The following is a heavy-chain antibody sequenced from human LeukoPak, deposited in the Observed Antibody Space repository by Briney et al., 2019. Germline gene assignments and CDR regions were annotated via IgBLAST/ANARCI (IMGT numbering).Heavy chain of an antibody. D-gene: IGHD1-26*01. CDR1: GFTFSGYW. Sequence: GGSLRLSCAASGFTFSGYWMRWVRQAPGKGLVWVSRINSDGSTTTYADSVKGRFTISRDNAKNTLYLQMNSLRAEDTAVYYCARDGPSVGATIDYWGQGTLVTVSS. J-gene: IGHJ4*02. V-gene: IGHV3-74*01. CDR2: INSDGSTT. CDR3: ARDGPSVGATIDY.